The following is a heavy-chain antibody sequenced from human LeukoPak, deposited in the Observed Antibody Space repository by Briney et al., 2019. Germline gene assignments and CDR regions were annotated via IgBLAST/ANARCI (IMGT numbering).Heavy chain of an antibody. CDR2: INAGNGNT. J-gene: IGHJ5*02. D-gene: IGHD1-20*01. V-gene: IGHV1-3*01. Sequence: ASVKVSCKASGYTFTSYAMHWVRQAPGQRLEWMGWINAGNGNTKYSQEFQGRVTITRDTSASTAYMELSSLRSEDTAVYYCARGRYDFNWFDPWGQGTLVTVSS. CDR1: GYTFTSYA. CDR3: ARGRYDFNWFDP.